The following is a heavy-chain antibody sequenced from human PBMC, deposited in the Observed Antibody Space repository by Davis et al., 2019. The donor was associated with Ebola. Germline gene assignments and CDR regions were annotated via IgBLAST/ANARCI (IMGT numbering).Heavy chain of an antibody. D-gene: IGHD6-13*01. CDR2: IIPILGIA. V-gene: IGHV1-69*10. CDR1: GGTFSSYA. Sequence: AASVKVSCKASGGTFSSYAISWVRQAPGQGLEWMGGIIPILGIANYAQKFQGRVTITADKSTSTAYMELSSLRSEDTAVYYCARDLGQQLVPGWFDPWGQGTLVTVSS. J-gene: IGHJ5*02. CDR3: ARDLGQQLVPGWFDP.